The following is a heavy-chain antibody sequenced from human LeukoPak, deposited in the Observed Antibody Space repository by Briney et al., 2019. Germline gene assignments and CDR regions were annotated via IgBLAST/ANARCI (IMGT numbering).Heavy chain of an antibody. CDR2: IYYSGST. V-gene: IGHV4-59*01. CDR3: ARDKVGRNWFDP. J-gene: IGHJ5*02. Sequence: PSETLSFTCTVSGGSISSYYWSRIRQPPGKGLEWIGYIYYSGSTNYNPSLKSRVTISVDTSKNQFSLKLSSVTAADTAVYYCARDKVGRNWFDPWGQGTLVTVSS. CDR1: GGSISSYY.